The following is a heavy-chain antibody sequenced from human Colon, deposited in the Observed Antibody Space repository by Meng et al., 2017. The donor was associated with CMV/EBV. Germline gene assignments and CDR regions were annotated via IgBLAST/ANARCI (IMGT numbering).Heavy chain of an antibody. CDR3: ATFGGDFDY. Sequence: QVDSGQSGAEVKGPGASVKVSCKTSGYTFNGYFMHWVRQAPGQGLEWMGWINPVTGDTSYAQKFQVRVTMTRDTSISTAYMELSSLRSDDTAVYYCATFGGDFDYWGQGTLVTVSS. CDR2: INPVTGDT. CDR1: GYTFNGYF. J-gene: IGHJ4*02. V-gene: IGHV1-2*02. D-gene: IGHD3-3*01.